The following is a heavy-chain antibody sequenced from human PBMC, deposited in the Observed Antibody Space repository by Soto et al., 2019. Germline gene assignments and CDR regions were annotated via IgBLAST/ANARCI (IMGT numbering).Heavy chain of an antibody. CDR3: ARDYGGNSGWFDP. Sequence: QVQLVQSGAEVKKPGSSVKVSCKASGYTCTSYDINWVRQATGQGHEWMGWMNPNSGERGYAQKFQGRLTMTRDTTLSTASRALSSLRFEDTAVYYCARDYGGNSGWFDPWGQGALVPVSS. D-gene: IGHD4-17*01. J-gene: IGHJ5*02. CDR1: GYTCTSYD. CDR2: MNPNSGER. V-gene: IGHV1-8*01.